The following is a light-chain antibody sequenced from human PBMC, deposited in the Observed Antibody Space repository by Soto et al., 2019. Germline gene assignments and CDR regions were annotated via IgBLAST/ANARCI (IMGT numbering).Light chain of an antibody. Sequence: DIQMTQSPSTLSASVGDRVNITCRASQSISSWLAWYQQKPGKAPKLLISDASTLESGVPLRFSGSGYGTEFALTISSLQPDDFATYYCQQCTRHSPPFGGGTKVELK. CDR1: QSISSW. J-gene: IGKJ4*01. V-gene: IGKV1-5*01. CDR3: QQCTRHSPP. CDR2: DAS.